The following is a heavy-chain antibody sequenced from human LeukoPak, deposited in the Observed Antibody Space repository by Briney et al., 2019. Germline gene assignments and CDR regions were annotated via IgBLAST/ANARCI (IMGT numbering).Heavy chain of an antibody. CDR2: INNDGVST. J-gene: IGHJ4*02. V-gene: IGHV3-74*01. CDR1: GFTLSSYW. D-gene: IGHD4-17*01. CDR3: ARHVGYGDRTNRFDY. Sequence: GGSLRLSCATSGFTLSSYWMHWVRQVPGKGLEWLSRINNDGVSTSYADSVKGRFTISRDNAKNTLYLRMNSLRAEDTAIYYCARHVGYGDRTNRFDYWGQGTLVTVSS.